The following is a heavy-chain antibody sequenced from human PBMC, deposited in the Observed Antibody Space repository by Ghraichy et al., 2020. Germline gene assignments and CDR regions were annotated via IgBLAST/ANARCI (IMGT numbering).Heavy chain of an antibody. V-gene: IGHV3-23*01. CDR3: ANPYGSGTYYAFDI. CDR2: INPSGTTT. Sequence: GESLNISCAASGFTFGSYAMSCVRQTPGKGLDCVSAINPSGTTTYYADSVKGRFTISRDNSKNTLYLQMNSLRADDTALYFCANPYGSGTYYAFDIWGQGTMVSVSS. CDR1: GFTFGSYA. D-gene: IGHD3-10*01. J-gene: IGHJ3*02.